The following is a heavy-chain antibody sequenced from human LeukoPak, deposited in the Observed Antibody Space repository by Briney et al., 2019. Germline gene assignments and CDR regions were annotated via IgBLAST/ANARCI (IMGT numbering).Heavy chain of an antibody. V-gene: IGHV1-2*02. CDR3: ARGGIRTAASKFDY. J-gene: IGHJ4*02. CDR1: GYTFTDYY. Sequence: PGASVKVSCKASGYTFTDYYMHWVRQAPGQGLEWMGWINPNSGGTKYAQRFEGRVTMTRDTSISTAYMELSRVTSDDTAVYYCARGGIRTAASKFDYWGQGTLVTVSS. D-gene: IGHD6-13*01. CDR2: INPNSGGT.